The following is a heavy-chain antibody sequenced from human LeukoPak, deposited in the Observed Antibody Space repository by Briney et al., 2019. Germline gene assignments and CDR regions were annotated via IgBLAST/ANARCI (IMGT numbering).Heavy chain of an antibody. CDR3: ARARDIPDDYYYYMDV. Sequence: ASVKVSCKASGGTVSRYPISWVRQAPGQGLEWMGIINPSGGSTSYAQKFQGRVTMTRDMSTSTVYMELSSLRSEDTAVYYCARARDIPDDYYYYMDVWGKGTTVTISS. V-gene: IGHV1-46*01. CDR1: GGTVSRYP. D-gene: IGHD2-15*01. J-gene: IGHJ6*03. CDR2: INPSGGST.